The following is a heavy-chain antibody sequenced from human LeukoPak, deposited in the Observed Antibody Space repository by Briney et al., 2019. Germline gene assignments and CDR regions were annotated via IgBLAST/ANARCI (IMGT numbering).Heavy chain of an antibody. V-gene: IGHV3-9*01. Sequence: GRSLRLSCAASGFTFDDYAMHWVRQAPGKGLEWVSGISWNSGSIGYADSVKGRFTISRDNAKNSLYLQMNSLRAEDTALYYCAKVHCSRTSCYEVFDYWGQGTLVTVSS. CDR2: ISWNSGSI. J-gene: IGHJ4*02. D-gene: IGHD2-2*01. CDR3: AKVHCSRTSCYEVFDY. CDR1: GFTFDDYA.